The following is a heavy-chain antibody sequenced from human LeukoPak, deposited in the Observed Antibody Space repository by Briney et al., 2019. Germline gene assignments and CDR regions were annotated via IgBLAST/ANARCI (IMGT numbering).Heavy chain of an antibody. V-gene: IGHV3-7*01. CDR3: ARHRSGGSQDDAFDI. J-gene: IGHJ3*02. CDR1: GFTFSSYW. D-gene: IGHD2-15*01. Sequence: GGSLRLSCAASGFTFSSYWMSWVRQAPGKGLEWVADIKQDGSEKYYVDSVKGRFTISRQNAKKSLFLQMNSLRAEDTAVYYCARHRSGGSQDDAFDIWGQGTLVTVSS. CDR2: IKQDGSEK.